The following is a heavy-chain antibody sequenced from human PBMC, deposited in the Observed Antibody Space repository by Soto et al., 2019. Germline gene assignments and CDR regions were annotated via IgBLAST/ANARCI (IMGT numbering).Heavy chain of an antibody. Sequence: TLSLTGTDSGGRISSGDYAWSWIRQPPGKGREWIGYIYYSGSTYYNPSLRSRVTISVDTSKNQFSLKLSSVTAADTAVYYCARDITMVRGALGYNWFDPWGQGTLVTVSS. CDR1: GGRISSGDYA. J-gene: IGHJ5*02. D-gene: IGHD3-10*01. V-gene: IGHV4-30-4*01. CDR3: ARDITMVRGALGYNWFDP. CDR2: IYYSGST.